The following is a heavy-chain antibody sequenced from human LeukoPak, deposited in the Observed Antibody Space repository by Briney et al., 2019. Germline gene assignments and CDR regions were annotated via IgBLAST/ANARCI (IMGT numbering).Heavy chain of an antibody. Sequence: GESLKISCKGPEYDFANYWIGWVRQMPGRGLEWMGIVYPAGSIIHYSPSFQGQVTISVDRSVSTAYLQWTSLKACDSAMYFCARRRYFDTYLDPWGQGTLVTVSS. J-gene: IGHJ5*02. CDR2: VYPAGSII. V-gene: IGHV5-51*01. CDR3: ARRRYFDTYLDP. D-gene: IGHD2/OR15-2a*01. CDR1: EYDFANYW.